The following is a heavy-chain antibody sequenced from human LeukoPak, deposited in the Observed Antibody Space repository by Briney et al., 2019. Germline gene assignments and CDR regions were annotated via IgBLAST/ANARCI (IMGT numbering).Heavy chain of an antibody. D-gene: IGHD1-26*01. Sequence: GGSLRLSCAVSGFTFSTYSMTWVRQAPGKGLEWVSAISGSGGSTYYADSVKGRYTISRDNSKNTLYLQMNSLRAEDTAVYYCAKDGSGSYWGQGTLVTVSS. CDR3: AKDGSGSY. V-gene: IGHV3-23*01. CDR2: ISGSGGST. CDR1: GFTFSTYS. J-gene: IGHJ4*02.